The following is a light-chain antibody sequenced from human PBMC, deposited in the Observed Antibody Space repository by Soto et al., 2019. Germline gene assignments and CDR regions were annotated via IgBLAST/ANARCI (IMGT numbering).Light chain of an antibody. CDR1: QSISSW. CDR2: DAS. Sequence: DIQMTQSPSTLSASVGDRVTITCRASQSISSWLAWYQQKPGKAPKLLIYDASSLESGVPSRFSGSGSGTEFTLTISSLQPDDFATYYFQQYNSYWAWTFGQGTKVEIK. CDR3: QQYNSYWAWT. J-gene: IGKJ1*01. V-gene: IGKV1-5*01.